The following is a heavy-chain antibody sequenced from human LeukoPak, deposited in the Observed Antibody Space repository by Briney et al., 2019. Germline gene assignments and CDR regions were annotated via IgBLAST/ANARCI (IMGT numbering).Heavy chain of an antibody. D-gene: IGHD3-10*02. CDR2: MYYSGSP. Sequence: SETLSLTCTVSGVAVSSSGNYWAWMRQPPGKGLEWIGHMYYSGSPSYNPSLKRRVTMSLDTTKNQLSLKLYSVTAADTAVYSCYVSGYWGQGTLVSVSS. V-gene: IGHV4-30-4*01. CDR1: GVAVSSSGNY. J-gene: IGHJ4*02. CDR3: YVSGY.